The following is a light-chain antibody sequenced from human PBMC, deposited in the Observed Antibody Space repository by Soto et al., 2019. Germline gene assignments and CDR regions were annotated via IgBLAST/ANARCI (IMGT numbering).Light chain of an antibody. J-gene: IGLJ1*01. CDR2: EVS. V-gene: IGLV2-14*01. CDR3: SSYTTSDTYV. CDR1: SSDVGAYNY. Sequence: QSVLTQPASVSGYPGQSITISCTGRSSDVGAYNYVSWFQQHPGKAPKFMIYEVSNRPSGVSNRFSGSKSGNTASLTVSGLQAEDEADYYCSSYTTSDTYVCGTGSKVTVL.